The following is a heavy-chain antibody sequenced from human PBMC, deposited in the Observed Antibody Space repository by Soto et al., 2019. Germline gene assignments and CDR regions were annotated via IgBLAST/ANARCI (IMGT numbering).Heavy chain of an antibody. CDR2: IYYSGST. D-gene: IGHD3-9*01. Sequence: SGSLSLTCARSVGSISSSSYYWGFGLQPAVKGLEWIGSIYYSGSTYYNPSLKSRVTISVDTSKNQFSLKLSSVTAADTAVYYCARSGLDYDILTGPIDYWGQGTLVTVSS. CDR1: VGSISSSSYY. V-gene: IGHV4-39*01. CDR3: ARSGLDYDILTGPIDY. J-gene: IGHJ4*02.